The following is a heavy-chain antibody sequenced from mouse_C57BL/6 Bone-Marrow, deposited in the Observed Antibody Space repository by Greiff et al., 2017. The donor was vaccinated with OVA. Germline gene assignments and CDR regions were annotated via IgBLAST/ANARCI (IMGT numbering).Heavy chain of an antibody. CDR2: IHPNSGST. CDR3: ARPLYTWFAY. Sequence: QVQLKQPGAELVKPGASVKLSCKASGYTFTSYRMHWVKQRPGQGLEWIGMIHPNSGSTNYNEKFKSKATLTVDKSSSTAYMQLSSLTSEDSAVYYCARPLYTWFAYWGQGTLVTVSA. J-gene: IGHJ3*01. V-gene: IGHV1-64*01. CDR1: GYTFTSYR.